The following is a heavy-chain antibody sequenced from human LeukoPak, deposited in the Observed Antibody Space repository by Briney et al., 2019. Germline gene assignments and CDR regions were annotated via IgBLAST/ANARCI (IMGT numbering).Heavy chain of an antibody. Sequence: SETLSLTCSVSGGSISIHYWSWIRQPPGKGLEWIGYIYYSGSTNYNPSLKSRVSISVDTSKNQFSLKLRSVTAADTAVYYCARADYDISVGYWGQGTLVTVSS. D-gene: IGHD3-22*01. V-gene: IGHV4-59*11. J-gene: IGHJ4*02. CDR3: ARADYDISVGY. CDR2: IYYSGST. CDR1: GGSISIHY.